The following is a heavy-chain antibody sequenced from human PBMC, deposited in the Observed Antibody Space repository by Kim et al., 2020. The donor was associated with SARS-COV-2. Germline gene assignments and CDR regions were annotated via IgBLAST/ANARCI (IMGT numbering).Heavy chain of an antibody. CDR2: SSGSPI. J-gene: IGHJ3*02. CDR3: ANAFDI. V-gene: IGHV3-48*03. Sequence: SSGSPIYYADSVKGRFTIARDNAKNSLYLQMNSLRAEDTAVYYCANAFDIWGQGTMVTVSS.